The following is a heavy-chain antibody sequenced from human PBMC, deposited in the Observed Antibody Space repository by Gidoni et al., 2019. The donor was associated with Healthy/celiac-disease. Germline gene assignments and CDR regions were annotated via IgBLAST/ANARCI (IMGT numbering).Heavy chain of an antibody. CDR1: GGSFSGYY. CDR3: ARGGGYDFWSGYYRAFDI. D-gene: IGHD3-3*01. J-gene: IGHJ3*02. CDR2: INHSGST. V-gene: IGHV4-34*01. Sequence: QVQLQQWGAGLLKPSETLSLTCAVYGGSFSGYYWSWIRQPPGKGLEWIGEINHSGSTNYNPSLKSRVTISVDTSKNQFSLKLSSVTAADTAVYYCARGGGYDFWSGYYRAFDIWGQGTMVTVSS.